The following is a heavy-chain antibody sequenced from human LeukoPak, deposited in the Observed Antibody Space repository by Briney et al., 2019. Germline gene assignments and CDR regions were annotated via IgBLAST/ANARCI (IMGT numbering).Heavy chain of an antibody. Sequence: GGSLRLSCAASGFTFNNYAMSWVRQAPGKGLEWVSAISGSGGSTYYADSVKGRFTISRDNSKNTLYLQMNSLRAEDTAVYYCAKTAEGGIAVAGTIYFDYWGQGTLVTVSS. CDR1: GFTFNNYA. V-gene: IGHV3-23*01. CDR2: ISGSGGST. D-gene: IGHD6-19*01. J-gene: IGHJ4*02. CDR3: AKTAEGGIAVAGTIYFDY.